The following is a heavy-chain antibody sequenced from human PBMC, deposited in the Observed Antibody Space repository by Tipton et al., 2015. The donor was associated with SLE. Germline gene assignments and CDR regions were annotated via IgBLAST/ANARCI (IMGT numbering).Heavy chain of an antibody. CDR1: GGSISSGSYY. CDR2: IYATGIT. J-gene: IGHJ4*02. D-gene: IGHD4-17*01. V-gene: IGHV4-61*09. Sequence: TLSLTCTVSGGSISSGSYYWSWIRQPAGKGLEWIGHIYATGITNYNPSLKSRVTISVDTPKNRFSLKLSSVTAADTAVYYCARDKNGDYYDYWGQGTLVTASS. CDR3: ARDKNGDYYDY.